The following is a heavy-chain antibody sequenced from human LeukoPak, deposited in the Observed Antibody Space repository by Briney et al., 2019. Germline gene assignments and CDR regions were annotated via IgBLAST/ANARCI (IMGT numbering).Heavy chain of an antibody. V-gene: IGHV1-18*01. J-gene: IGHJ4*02. D-gene: IGHD5-18*01. CDR2: ISAYNGNT. Sequence: ASLKVSCKASGGTFSGYAISWVRQAPGQGLEWMGWISAYNGNTNYAQKLQGRVTMTTDTSTSTAYMELRSLRSDGTAVYYCARSYSYGHKVDYWGQGTLVTVSS. CDR3: ARSYSYGHKVDY. CDR1: GGTFSGYA.